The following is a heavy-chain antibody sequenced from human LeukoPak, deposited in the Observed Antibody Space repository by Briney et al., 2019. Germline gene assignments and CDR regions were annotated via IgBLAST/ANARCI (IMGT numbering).Heavy chain of an antibody. J-gene: IGHJ4*02. CDR2: ISAYNGNT. CDR1: GYTFTSYG. V-gene: IGHV1-18*01. D-gene: IGHD3-10*01. CDR3: AKWGAYYYGSGSYSELDY. Sequence: GASVKVSCKASGYTFTSYGISWVRQAPGQGLEWMGWISAYNGNTNYAQKLQGRVTMTTDTSTSTAYMELRSLRSDDTAVYYCAKWGAYYYGSGSYSELDYWGQGTLVTVSS.